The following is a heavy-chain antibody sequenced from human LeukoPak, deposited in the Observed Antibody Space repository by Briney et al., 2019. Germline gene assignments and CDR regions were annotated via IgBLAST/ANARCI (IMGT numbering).Heavy chain of an antibody. CDR2: ISGSGDNT. CDR3: AKGGLVHRFDP. Sequence: TGGSLRLSCAASGFTFSSYAMSWVRQAPGKGLEWVSGISGSGDNTYYADSVKGRFTISSDNSKNTLYLQMNSLRADDTAVYYCAKGGLVHRFDPWGQGTQVTVSS. CDR1: GFTFSSYA. J-gene: IGHJ5*02. V-gene: IGHV3-23*01.